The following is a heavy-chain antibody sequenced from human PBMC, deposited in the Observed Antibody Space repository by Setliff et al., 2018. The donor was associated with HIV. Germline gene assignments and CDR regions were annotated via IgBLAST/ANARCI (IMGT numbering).Heavy chain of an antibody. Sequence: SETLSLTCTVSDDSIKSDNYYWSWVRQPAGKGLEWIGRVYITGRIHYNPSLKSRVSISIDTSKNQFSLNLRSVTAADTAVYYCARERDDSVDYLSLFVHWGQGTLVTVSS. CDR1: DDSIKSDNYY. CDR3: ARERDDSVDYLSLFVH. V-gene: IGHV4-61*02. CDR2: VYITGRI. D-gene: IGHD4-17*01. J-gene: IGHJ4*02.